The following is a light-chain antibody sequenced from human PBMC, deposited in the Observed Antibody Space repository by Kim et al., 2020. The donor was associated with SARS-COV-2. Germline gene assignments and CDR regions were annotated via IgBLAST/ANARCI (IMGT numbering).Light chain of an antibody. Sequence: SSEGGRRPSARTSRSMSSSYLAWYQQKPGQAPRLLISGASSRANGIPDRFSGSGSGTDFTLTISSLKPEDFAAYYCQQYDSSPLTFGGGTKVDIK. CDR3: QQYDSSPLT. CDR1: RSMSSSY. J-gene: IGKJ4*01. CDR2: GAS. V-gene: IGKV3-20*01.